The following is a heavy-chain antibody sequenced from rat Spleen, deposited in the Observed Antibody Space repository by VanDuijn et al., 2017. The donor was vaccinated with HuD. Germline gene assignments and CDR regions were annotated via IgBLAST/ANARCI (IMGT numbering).Heavy chain of an antibody. CDR1: GFSLTSYH. V-gene: IGHV2-32*01. J-gene: IGHJ2*01. D-gene: IGHD1-4*01. Sequence: QVQLKESGPGLVKPSETLSLTCTVSGFSLTSYHVSWVRQPPGKGLEWMGVIWGDGSTAYNSALKSRLSISRDTSKSQVFLKMNSLQTEDTSTYYWAGYPEWGQGVMVTVSS. CDR3: AGYPE. CDR2: IWGDGST.